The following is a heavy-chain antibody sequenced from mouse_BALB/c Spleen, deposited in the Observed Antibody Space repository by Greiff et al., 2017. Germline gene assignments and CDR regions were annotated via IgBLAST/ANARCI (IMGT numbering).Heavy chain of an antibody. CDR3: ARDRCFAY. CDR2: ISDGGSYT. Sequence: EVMLVESGGGLVKPGGSLKLSCAASGFTFSDYYMYWVRQTPEKRLEWVATISDGGSYTYYPDSVKGRFTISRDNAKNTLYLEMSSLRSEDTAMYYCARDRCFAYWGQGTLVTVSA. J-gene: IGHJ3*01. CDR1: GFTFSDYY. V-gene: IGHV5-4*02.